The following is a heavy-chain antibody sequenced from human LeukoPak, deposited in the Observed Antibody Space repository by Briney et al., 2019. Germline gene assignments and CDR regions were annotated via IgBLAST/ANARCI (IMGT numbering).Heavy chain of an antibody. V-gene: IGHV4-30-2*01. CDR3: ARDTSYCSSTSCYRSPGANLRAIDY. Sequence: SETLSLTCTVSGGSISSGGYYWSWIRQPPGKGLEWIGYIYHSGSTYYNPSLKSRVTISVDRSKNQFSLKLSSVTAADTAVYYCARDTSYCSSTSCYRSPGANLRAIDYWGQGTLVTVSS. J-gene: IGHJ4*02. CDR1: GGSISSGGYY. D-gene: IGHD2-2*01. CDR2: IYHSGST.